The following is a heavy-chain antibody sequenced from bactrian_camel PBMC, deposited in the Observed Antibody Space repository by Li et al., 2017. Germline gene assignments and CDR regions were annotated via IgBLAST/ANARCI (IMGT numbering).Heavy chain of an antibody. V-gene: IGHV3S1*01. CDR2: IYTSDGRT. CDR1: GFTVSNNW. D-gene: IGHD2*01. Sequence: QVQLVESGGGLVQPGGSLVLSCAASGFTVSNNWMHWVRQAPGKGLEWVSTIYTSDGRTNSADSVKGRFTISRDNTDNMLYLQMNSLNSEDTALYYCAYTSAYWARGPRSPSP. J-gene: IGHJ4*01.